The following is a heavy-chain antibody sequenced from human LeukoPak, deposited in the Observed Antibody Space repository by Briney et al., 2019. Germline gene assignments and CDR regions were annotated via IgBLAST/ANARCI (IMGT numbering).Heavy chain of an antibody. CDR3: AKDLWFGEFAWGAFDI. CDR1: GFTFDDYA. D-gene: IGHD3-10*01. Sequence: PGRSLRLSCAASGFTFDDYAMHWVRQAPGKGLEWVSGISWNSGSIGYADSVKGRFTISRDNAKNSLYLQMNSLRAEDTALYYCAKDLWFGEFAWGAFDIWGQGTMVTVSS. CDR2: ISWNSGSI. V-gene: IGHV3-9*01. J-gene: IGHJ3*02.